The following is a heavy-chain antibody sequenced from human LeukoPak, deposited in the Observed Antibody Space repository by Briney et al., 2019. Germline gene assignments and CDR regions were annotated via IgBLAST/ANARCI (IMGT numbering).Heavy chain of an antibody. CDR2: ISTSYSGI. J-gene: IGHJ4*02. Sequence: GGSLRLSCAASGFIVSRYSMTWVRQAPGKGLEWVSSISTSYSGIYYADSVKGRFTISRDNAKNSLYLQMDSLRADDTAVYYCARAYCSSITCFEWGQGTLVAVSS. CDR3: ARAYCSSITCFE. V-gene: IGHV3-48*01. D-gene: IGHD2-2*01. CDR1: GFIVSRYS.